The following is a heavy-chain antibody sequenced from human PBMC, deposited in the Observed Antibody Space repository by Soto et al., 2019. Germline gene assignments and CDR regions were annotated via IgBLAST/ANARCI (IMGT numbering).Heavy chain of an antibody. J-gene: IGHJ6*02. D-gene: IGHD3-10*01. CDR3: ARRFRVRGASSRRGMDV. CDR2: IIPIFGTA. V-gene: IGHV1-69*12. Sequence: QVQLVQSGAEVKKPGSSVKVSCKASGGTFSSYAISWVRQAPGQGLEWMGGIIPIFGTANYAQKFQGRVTITADESTSTAYMELSSLRSEDTAVYYCARRFRVRGASSRRGMDVWGQVTTVTVSS. CDR1: GGTFSSYA.